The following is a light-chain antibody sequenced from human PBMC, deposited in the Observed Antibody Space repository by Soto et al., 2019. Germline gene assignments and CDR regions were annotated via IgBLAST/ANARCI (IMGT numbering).Light chain of an antibody. CDR3: QHTSTLPLT. CDR1: HSIISY. V-gene: IGKV1-39*01. CDR2: AAS. J-gene: IGKJ4*01. Sequence: IQMAQCPSRLSASLGARVTNTYRASHSIISYLHWYQQKPGKAPKLLIYAASTLQSGVPSRFSGSGSGTDFTFTISIRQSEDFATYYCQHTSTLPLTFAGGTKVDIK.